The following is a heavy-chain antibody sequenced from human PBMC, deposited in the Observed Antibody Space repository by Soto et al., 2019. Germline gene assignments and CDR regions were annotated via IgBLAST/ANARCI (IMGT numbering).Heavy chain of an antibody. V-gene: IGHV5-51*01. J-gene: IGHJ5*02. D-gene: IGHD6-6*01. CDR3: ARLSYGSSQSRNWFDP. Sequence: GESLKISCKGSGYSFTSYWIGWVRQMPGKGLEWMGIIYPGDSDTRYSPSFQGQVTISADKSISTAYLQWSSLKASDTAMYYCARLSYGSSQSRNWFDPWGQGTLVTVSS. CDR1: GYSFTSYW. CDR2: IYPGDSDT.